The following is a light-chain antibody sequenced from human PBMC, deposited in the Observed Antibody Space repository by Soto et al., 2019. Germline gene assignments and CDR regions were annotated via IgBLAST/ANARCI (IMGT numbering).Light chain of an antibody. J-gene: IGKJ5*01. V-gene: IGKV3-20*01. CDR3: QQYGSSPIT. CDR1: QSVSSSS. CDR2: SAS. Sequence: EIVLTQSPGTLSLSPGEGATLSCRTSQSVSSSSLAWYQQKPGQAPRLLIYSASSRAPGIPDRFSGSGSETDFTLTICRLGPEDFAVYYCQQYGSSPITFGQGTQLEIK.